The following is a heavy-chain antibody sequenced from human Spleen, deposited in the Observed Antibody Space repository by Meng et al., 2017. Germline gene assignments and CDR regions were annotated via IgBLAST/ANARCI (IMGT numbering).Heavy chain of an antibody. CDR1: GGPLRDYY. D-gene: IGHD4-11*01. CDR2: INHSGST. V-gene: IGHV4-34*01. CDR3: ARGPTTMAHDFDY. Sequence: LKQSGVGLLNPSETRSLACVVSGGPLRDYYWSWIRQPPGKGLEWIGEINHSGSTNYNPSLESRATISVDTSQNNLSLKLSSVTAADSAVYYCARGPTTMAHDFDYWGQGTLVTVSS. J-gene: IGHJ4*02.